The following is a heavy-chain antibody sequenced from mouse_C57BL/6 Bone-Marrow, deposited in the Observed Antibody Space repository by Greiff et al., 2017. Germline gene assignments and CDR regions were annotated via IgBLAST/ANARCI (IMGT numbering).Heavy chain of an antibody. CDR2: ISSGGDYI. J-gene: IGHJ4*01. CDR1: GFTFSSYA. D-gene: IGHD1-1*01. V-gene: IGHV5-9-1*02. Sequence: DVMLVESGEGLVKPGGSLKLSCAASGFTFSSYAMSWVRQTPEKRLEWVAYISSGGDYIYYADTVKGRFTISRDNARNTLYLQMSSLKSEDTAMYYCTREGLLRDYAMDYWGQGTSVTVSS. CDR3: TREGLLRDYAMDY.